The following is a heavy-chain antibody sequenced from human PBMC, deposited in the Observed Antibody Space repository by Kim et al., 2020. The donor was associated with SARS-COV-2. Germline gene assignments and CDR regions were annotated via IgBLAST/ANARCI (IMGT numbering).Heavy chain of an antibody. J-gene: IGHJ6*02. CDR2: IKSKTDGGTT. CDR3: TTHSSGWADYYYYYGMDV. Sequence: GGSLRLSCAASGFTFSNAWMSWVRQAPGKGLEWVGRIKSKTDGGTTDYAAPVKGRFTISRDDSKNTLYLQMNSLKTEDTAVYYCTTHSSGWADYYYYYGMDVWGQGTSVTVSS. V-gene: IGHV3-15*01. D-gene: IGHD6-19*01. CDR1: GFTFSNAW.